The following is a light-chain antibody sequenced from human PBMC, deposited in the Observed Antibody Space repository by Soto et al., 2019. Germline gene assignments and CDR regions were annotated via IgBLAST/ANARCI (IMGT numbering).Light chain of an antibody. V-gene: IGKV3-20*01. CDR1: QSVRSNY. CDR2: GAS. Sequence: EIVLTQSPGTLSLSPGERATLSCRASQSVRSNYLAWYQQKPGQPPRLLIYGASSRATGIPDRFSGTGSGTDLTITISRLETEDFAVYYCQKYGGSPYTFGQGTKLEIK. CDR3: QKYGGSPYT. J-gene: IGKJ2*01.